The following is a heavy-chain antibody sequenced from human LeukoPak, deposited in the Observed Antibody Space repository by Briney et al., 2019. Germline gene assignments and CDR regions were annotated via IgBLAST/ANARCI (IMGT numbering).Heavy chain of an antibody. V-gene: IGHV4-61*02. CDR3: AKTYGSGNNCFES. Sequence: PSQTLSLTCTVSGGSISSGIYYWSWIRQPAGKGLEWIGRIYTSGSTNYNPSLKSRVTISVDTSKNQFSLNLSSVTAADTPVYYCAKTYGSGNNCFESWGQGTLVTVSS. D-gene: IGHD3-10*01. CDR1: GGSISSGIYY. CDR2: IYTSGST. J-gene: IGHJ5*01.